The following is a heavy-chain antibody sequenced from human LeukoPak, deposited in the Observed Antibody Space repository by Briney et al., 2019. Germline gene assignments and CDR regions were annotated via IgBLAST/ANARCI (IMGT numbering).Heavy chain of an antibody. J-gene: IGHJ4*02. CDR3: TRSPGWWSLDY. D-gene: IGHD2-8*02. CDR2: ISHGGST. V-gene: IGHV4-4*02. Sequence: SETLSLTCAVSGDSISGANWWNWVRQSPGKGLDWIGEISHGGSTKYNPSLKNRVTISKDNSKNHFSLKLNSVTAADTAVYFCTRSPGWWSLDYWGQGALVTVSS. CDR1: GDSISGANW.